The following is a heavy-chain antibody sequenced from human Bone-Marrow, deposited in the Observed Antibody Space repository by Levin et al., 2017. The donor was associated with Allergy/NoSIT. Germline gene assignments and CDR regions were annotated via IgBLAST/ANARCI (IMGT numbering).Heavy chain of an antibody. Sequence: ESLKISCSVSGGSISSSSSYWGWIRQTPGKGLEWIGSIYYGGTTYYNPALESRVTISVDTSKNEISLRLSSLTAADTAVYYCAGDPDCVSSSCSYFYGMDVWGQGTTVTVSS. CDR2: IYYGGTT. V-gene: IGHV4-39*07. J-gene: IGHJ6*02. D-gene: IGHD2-15*01. CDR1: GGSISSSSSY. CDR3: AGDPDCVSSSCSYFYGMDV.